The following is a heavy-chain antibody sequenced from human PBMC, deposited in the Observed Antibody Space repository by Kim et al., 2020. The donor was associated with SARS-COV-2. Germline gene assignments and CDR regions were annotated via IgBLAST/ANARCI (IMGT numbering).Heavy chain of an antibody. CDR3: VRPSYGSLMDYYYYCMDV. D-gene: IGHD2-8*01. V-gene: IGHV1-69*13. Sequence: SVKVSCKASGGTFSSYALSWVRQAPGQGLEWMGGIIPIFGTANYAQKFQGRVTINADEYTSTAYMEPSSLRSEDTAVYYCVRPSYGSLMDYYYYCMDVW. CDR1: GGTFSSYA. CDR2: IIPIFGTA. J-gene: IGHJ6*01.